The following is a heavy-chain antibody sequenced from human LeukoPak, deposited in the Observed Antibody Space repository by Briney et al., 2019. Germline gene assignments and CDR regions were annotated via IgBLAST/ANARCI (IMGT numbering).Heavy chain of an antibody. CDR3: ARRIMITFGGVIATRFDY. D-gene: IGHD3-16*02. CDR2: IYYSGST. J-gene: IGHJ4*02. Sequence: PSETLSLTCTVSGGSISSSSYYWGWIRQPPGKGLEWIGSIYYSGSTYYNPSLKSRVTISVDTSKNQFSLKLSSVTAADTAVYYCARRIMITFGGVIATRFDYWGQGTLVTVSS. V-gene: IGHV4-39*01. CDR1: GGSISSSSYY.